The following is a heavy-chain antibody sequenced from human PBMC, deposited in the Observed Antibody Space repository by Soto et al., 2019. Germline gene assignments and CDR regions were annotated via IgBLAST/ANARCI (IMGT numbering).Heavy chain of an antibody. D-gene: IGHD5-18*01. V-gene: IGHV1-2*04. CDR3: ARLRAYSRYGMDV. CDR2: INPNSGGT. Sequence: VASVKVSCTASGYTFTVNYMHWVRQAPGQGLEWMGWINPNSGGTNYAQKFQGWVTMTRDTSISTAYMELSRLRSDDTAVYYCARLRAYSRYGMDVWGQGTTVTVSS. J-gene: IGHJ6*02. CDR1: GYTFTVNY.